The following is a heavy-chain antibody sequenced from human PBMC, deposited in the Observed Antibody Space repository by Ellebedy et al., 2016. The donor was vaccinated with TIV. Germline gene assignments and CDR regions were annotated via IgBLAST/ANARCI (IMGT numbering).Heavy chain of an antibody. D-gene: IGHD2-15*01. J-gene: IGHJ3*01. Sequence: GESLKISCAASGFSVGSYEMAWVRQAPGKGLEWVSNIGASGVHTYFADSVKGRFTISRDNSRNMIFLEMTNLRAEDTAIYFCAKEKTATGYDAFDFWGQGTRVTVTS. CDR3: AKEKTATGYDAFDF. CDR2: IGASGVHT. V-gene: IGHV3-23*01. CDR1: GFSVGSYE.